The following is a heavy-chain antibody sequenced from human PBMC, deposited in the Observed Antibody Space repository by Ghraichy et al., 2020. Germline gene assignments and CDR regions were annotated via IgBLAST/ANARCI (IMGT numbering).Heavy chain of an antibody. D-gene: IGHD5-12*01. CDR1: GYTFTSYA. CDR2: INTNTGNP. CDR3: ARFQFGGYDYDGLDY. Sequence: ASVKVSCKASGYTFTSYAMNWVRQAPGQGLDWLGWINTNTGNPTYAQGFTGRFVFSLDTSVSTAYLQISSLKAEDTAVYYCARFQFGGYDYDGLDYWGQGTLVTVSS. V-gene: IGHV7-4-1*02. J-gene: IGHJ4*02.